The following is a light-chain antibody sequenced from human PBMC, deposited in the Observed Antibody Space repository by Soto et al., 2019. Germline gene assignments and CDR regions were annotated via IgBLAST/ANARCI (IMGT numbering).Light chain of an antibody. Sequence: QSALTQPPSASGSPRQSVSISCTGTSSDVGGYNFVSWYQQQPGKAPKLMIYEVTKRPSGVPDRFSGSKSGNTASLTVSGLQAEDEADYYCSSYAGSNNLVFGGGTKLTVL. CDR1: SSDVGGYNF. CDR3: SSYAGSNNLV. V-gene: IGLV2-8*01. J-gene: IGLJ2*01. CDR2: EVT.